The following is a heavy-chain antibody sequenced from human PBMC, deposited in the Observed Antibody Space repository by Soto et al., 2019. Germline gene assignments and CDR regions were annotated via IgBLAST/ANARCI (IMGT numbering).Heavy chain of an antibody. CDR3: ARAPQCSGGSCYAFDI. Sequence: QVQLQESGPGLVKPSQTLSLTCTVSGGSISSGGYYWSWIRQHPGKGLEWIGYIYYSGSTYYNPSLKSRVTISVDTSKNLFSLKLSSVTAADTAVYYCARAPQCSGGSCYAFDIWGQGTMVTVSS. CDR2: IYYSGST. CDR1: GGSISSGGYY. J-gene: IGHJ3*02. V-gene: IGHV4-31*03. D-gene: IGHD2-15*01.